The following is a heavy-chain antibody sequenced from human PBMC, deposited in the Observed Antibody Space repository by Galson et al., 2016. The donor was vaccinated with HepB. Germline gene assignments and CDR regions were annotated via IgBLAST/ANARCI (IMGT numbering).Heavy chain of an antibody. CDR3: TRDSRRVIITYCFQD. CDR2: VSYDGSNK. V-gene: IGHV3-30*04. D-gene: IGHD5-24*01. J-gene: IGHJ1*01. CDR1: GFTFSSYA. Sequence: SLRLSCAASGFTFSSYAMHWVRQAPGKGLEWVAVVSYDGSNKYYADSVKGRFTISRDTSKNTLYLQMNSLRDEVTSVYYCTRDSRRVIITYCFQDWGQGTLVTVSS.